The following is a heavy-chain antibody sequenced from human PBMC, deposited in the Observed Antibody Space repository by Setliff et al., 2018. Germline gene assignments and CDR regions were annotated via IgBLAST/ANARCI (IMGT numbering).Heavy chain of an antibody. CDR1: GYSFSTYA. Sequence: ASVKVSCKAFGYSFSTYAMHWVRQAPGQRLEWMGWINGGNGNTKYSQKFQGRITITRDTSASTAYMEMSSLRSEDTAVYYCARDREYCSRTSCYIDYWGQGALVTVSS. CDR2: INGGNGNT. D-gene: IGHD2-2*02. CDR3: ARDREYCSRTSCYIDY. V-gene: IGHV1-3*01. J-gene: IGHJ4*02.